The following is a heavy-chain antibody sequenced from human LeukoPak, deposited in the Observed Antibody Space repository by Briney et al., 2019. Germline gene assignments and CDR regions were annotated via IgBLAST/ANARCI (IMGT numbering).Heavy chain of an antibody. J-gene: IGHJ4*02. V-gene: IGHV3-48*01. D-gene: IGHD3-10*01. CDR1: GFTFRSYS. CDR3: ARAEGSGSSFDY. CDR2: ISSTSSTI. Sequence: GGSLRLSCAASGFTFRSYSMHWVRQAPGKGLEWVSYISSTSSTIYYADSVKGRFTISRDNAKNSLYLQMNSLRVEDTAVYYCARAEGSGSSFDYWGQGTLVTVSS.